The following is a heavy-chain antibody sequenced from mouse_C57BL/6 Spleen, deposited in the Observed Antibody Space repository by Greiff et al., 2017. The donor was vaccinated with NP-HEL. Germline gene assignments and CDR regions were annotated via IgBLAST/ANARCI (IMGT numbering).Heavy chain of an antibody. D-gene: IGHD1-1*01. J-gene: IGHJ3*01. CDR2: IRNKANGYTT. CDR1: GFTFTDYY. CDR3: ARYTYGSSWFAY. V-gene: IGHV7-3*01. Sequence: EVKLMESGGGLVQPGGSLSLSCAASGFTFTDYYMSWVRQPPGKALEWLGFIRNKANGYTTEYSASVKGRFTISRDNSQSILYLQMNALRAEDSATYYCARYTYGSSWFAYWGQGTLVTVSA.